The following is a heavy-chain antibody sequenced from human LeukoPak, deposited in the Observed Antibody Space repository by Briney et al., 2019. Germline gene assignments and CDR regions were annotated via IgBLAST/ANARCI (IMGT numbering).Heavy chain of an antibody. CDR2: ISYDGSNK. CDR3: ARDGGVYSHDY. D-gene: IGHD2-8*01. Sequence: GGYLRLSCPASEFTFSSYAMHWVRQAPGKGLEWVAVISYDGSNKYYAYSVKCRFTISRDNSKNTLYLQMNSLRAEDTAVYYCARDGGVYSHDYWGQGTLVTVSS. CDR1: EFTFSSYA. J-gene: IGHJ4*02. V-gene: IGHV3-30-3*01.